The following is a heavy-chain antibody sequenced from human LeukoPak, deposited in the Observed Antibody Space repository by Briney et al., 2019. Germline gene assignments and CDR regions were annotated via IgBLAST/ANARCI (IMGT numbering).Heavy chain of an antibody. CDR3: ARLVEWYSSSKGPGYYFDY. CDR1: GGSFSGYY. D-gene: IGHD6-6*01. V-gene: IGHV4-34*01. J-gene: IGHJ4*02. CDR2: IYYSGST. Sequence: PSETLSLTCAVYGGSFSGYYWSWIRQPPGKGLEWIGSIYYSGSTYYNPSLKSRVTISVATSKNQFSLKLSSVTAADTAVYYCARLVEWYSSSKGPGYYFDYWGQGTLVTVSS.